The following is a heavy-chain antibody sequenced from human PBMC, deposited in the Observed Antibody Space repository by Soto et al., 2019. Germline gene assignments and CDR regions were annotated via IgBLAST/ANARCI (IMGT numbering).Heavy chain of an antibody. V-gene: IGHV3-23*01. Sequence: GGSLRLSCAASGFTFSSYAMSWVRQAPGKGLEWVSAISGGGGSTNYADSVKGRFTISRDNSKNTLFLQMNSLRAEDTAVYFCAKGYAYSSSWYYRYFDSWGQGTLVTVSS. D-gene: IGHD6-13*01. J-gene: IGHJ4*02. CDR3: AKGYAYSSSWYYRYFDS. CDR1: GFTFSSYA. CDR2: ISGGGGST.